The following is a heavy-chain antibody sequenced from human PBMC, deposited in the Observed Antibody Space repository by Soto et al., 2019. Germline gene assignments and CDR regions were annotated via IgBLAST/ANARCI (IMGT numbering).Heavy chain of an antibody. CDR3: ARQSGRDDAFDL. CDR2: SIPVLGTT. J-gene: IGHJ3*01. Sequence: QVQLVQSGAEVKKPGSSVKVSCKASGGAFSSFDISWVRQAPGLGLEWMGGSIPVLGTTNYAQKFQGGMTITADESRNIAYLELSSLKSEDTAVYYCARQSGRDDAFDLWGQGTLVTVSS. D-gene: IGHD1-26*01. V-gene: IGHV1-69*01. CDR1: GGAFSSFD.